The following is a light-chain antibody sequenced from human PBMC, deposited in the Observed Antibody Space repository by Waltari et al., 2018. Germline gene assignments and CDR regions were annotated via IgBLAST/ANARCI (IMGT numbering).Light chain of an antibody. Sequence: EIVLTQSPDTLSLSPGERATLSCRASQWVTSSYLAWYQQKPGQAPRLLIYAASARATGIPERFSGSGSGTDFTLTISRLEPEDFAVYFCQQYGSSLVTFGGGTEVEIK. CDR3: QQYGSSLVT. CDR1: QWVTSSY. V-gene: IGKV3-20*01. CDR2: AAS. J-gene: IGKJ4*01.